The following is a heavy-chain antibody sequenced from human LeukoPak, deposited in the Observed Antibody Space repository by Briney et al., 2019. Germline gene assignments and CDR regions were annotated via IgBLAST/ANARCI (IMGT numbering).Heavy chain of an antibody. J-gene: IGHJ4*02. CDR2: ISSGSSSV. CDR3: ARPVDYNAGDY. CDR1: GFTFSAYT. D-gene: IGHD5-12*01. Sequence: GGSLRLSCSASGFTFSAYTMNWVRQAPGQGLEWVSYISSGSSSVYYADSVKGRFTISRDNAENSLYLQMNSLRAEDTAVYYCARPVDYNAGDYWGQGTLVTVSS. V-gene: IGHV3-48*04.